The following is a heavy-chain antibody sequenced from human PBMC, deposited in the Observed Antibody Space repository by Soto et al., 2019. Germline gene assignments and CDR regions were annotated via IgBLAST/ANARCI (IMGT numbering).Heavy chain of an antibody. J-gene: IGHJ5*02. CDR2: ISYDGSNK. V-gene: IGHV3-30-3*01. Sequence: GGSLRLSCAASGFTFSSYAMHWVRQAPGKGLEWVAVISYDGSNKYYADSVKGRFTISRDNSKNTLYLQMNSLRAEDTAVYFCAREGYLINRGRDLHRWFDPWGQGTLVTVSS. D-gene: IGHD1-1*01. CDR3: AREGYLINRGRDLHRWFDP. CDR1: GFTFSSYA.